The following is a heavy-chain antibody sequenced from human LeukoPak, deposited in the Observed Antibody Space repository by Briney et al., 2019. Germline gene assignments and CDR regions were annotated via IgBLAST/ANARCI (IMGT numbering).Heavy chain of an antibody. Sequence: GRALRLSCAASGFTFSSYAMHWVRQAPGKGLEWVAVISYDGSNKYYADSVKGRFTISRDNSKNTLYLQMNSLRAEDTAVYYCARETRYSSGWPGDAFDIWGQGTMVTVSS. CDR1: GFTFSSYA. CDR2: ISYDGSNK. CDR3: ARETRYSSGWPGDAFDI. D-gene: IGHD6-19*01. J-gene: IGHJ3*02. V-gene: IGHV3-30*04.